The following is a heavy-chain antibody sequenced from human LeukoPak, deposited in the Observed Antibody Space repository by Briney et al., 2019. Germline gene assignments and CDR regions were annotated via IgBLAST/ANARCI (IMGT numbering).Heavy chain of an antibody. CDR3: ARAGLLWFGERRGHFDY. J-gene: IGHJ4*02. CDR1: GFTFSSYA. CDR2: ISYDGSNK. Sequence: TGGSLRLSCAASGFTFSSYAMHWVRQAPGKGLEWVAVISYDGSNKYYADSVKGRFTISRDNSKNTLYLQMNSLRAEDTAVYYCARAGLLWFGERRGHFDYWGQGTLVTVSS. D-gene: IGHD3-10*01. V-gene: IGHV3-30-3*01.